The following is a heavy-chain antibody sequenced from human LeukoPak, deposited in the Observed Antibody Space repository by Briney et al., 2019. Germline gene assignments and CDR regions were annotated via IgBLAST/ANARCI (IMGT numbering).Heavy chain of an antibody. CDR3: ATTAQISYYDSSGYYQRTLDY. V-gene: IGHV5-51*01. Sequence: GESLKISCKGSGYSFTNNWIGWVRQMPGKGLEWMGITYPGDSNTRYSPSFQGQVTISADKSISSAYLQWSSLKASDTAMYYCATTAQISYYDSSGYYQRTLDYWGQGTLVTVSS. CDR2: TYPGDSNT. D-gene: IGHD3-22*01. J-gene: IGHJ4*02. CDR1: GYSFTNNW.